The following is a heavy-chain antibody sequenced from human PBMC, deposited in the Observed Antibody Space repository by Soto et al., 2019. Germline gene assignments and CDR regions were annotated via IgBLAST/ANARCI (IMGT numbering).Heavy chain of an antibody. CDR1: GGSISSGGYY. CDR2: IYYSGST. D-gene: IGHD3-22*01. Sequence: SETLSLTCTVSGGSISSGGYYWSWIRQHPGKGLEWIGYIYYSGSTYYNPSLKSRVTIPVDTSKNQFSLKLSSVTAADTAVYYCARAYYYDSSGYYRGPFDYWGQGTLVTVSS. V-gene: IGHV4-31*03. J-gene: IGHJ4*02. CDR3: ARAYYYDSSGYYRGPFDY.